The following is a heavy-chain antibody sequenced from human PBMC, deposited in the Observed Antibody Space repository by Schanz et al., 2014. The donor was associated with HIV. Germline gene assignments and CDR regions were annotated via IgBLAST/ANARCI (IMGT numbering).Heavy chain of an antibody. Sequence: QVQLVQSGAEMKKPGASVKVSCKASGYTFTGYYIHWVRQAPGQGLGWMGWINPSNGKTYYAQKFRGRVTMTRDTSINTASMEVSRLMSDDTAVYYCARNQYQLLPFDYWGQGTLVTVSS. CDR3: ARNQYQLLPFDY. V-gene: IGHV1-2*02. D-gene: IGHD2-2*01. J-gene: IGHJ4*02. CDR1: GYTFTGYY. CDR2: INPSNGKT.